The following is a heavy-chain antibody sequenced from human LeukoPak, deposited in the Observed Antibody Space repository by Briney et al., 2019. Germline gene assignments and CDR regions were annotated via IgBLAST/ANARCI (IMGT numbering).Heavy chain of an antibody. V-gene: IGHV3-15*07. CDR2: IRSNSDGGTI. CDR3: ATDFYDST. CDR1: GFTFSNAW. Sequence: GGSLRLSCETSGFTFSNAWMNWVRQAPGKGLERVGRIRSNSDGGTIDYAAPVKGRFTLSRDDSKTTLYLQMNSLQTEDTAVYYCATDFYDSTWGQGTLVTVSS. J-gene: IGHJ5*02. D-gene: IGHD3-22*01.